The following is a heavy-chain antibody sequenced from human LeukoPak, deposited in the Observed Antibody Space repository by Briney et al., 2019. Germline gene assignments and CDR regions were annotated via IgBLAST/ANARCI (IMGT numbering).Heavy chain of an antibody. D-gene: IGHD6-13*01. CDR1: GFTFNSYW. J-gene: IGHJ6*02. Sequence: GGSLRLSCAAFGFTFNSYWMTWVRQAPGKGLEWVANIKEDGSDKYYVDSVKGRFTVSRDNAKSSVYLQMNSLRAEDTAVYYCARGGSSSWHYYYYYGMDVWGQGTTVTVSS. V-gene: IGHV3-7*03. CDR2: IKEDGSDK. CDR3: ARGGSSSWHYYYYYGMDV.